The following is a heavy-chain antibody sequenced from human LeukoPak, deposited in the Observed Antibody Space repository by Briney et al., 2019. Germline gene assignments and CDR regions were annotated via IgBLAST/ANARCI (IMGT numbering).Heavy chain of an antibody. Sequence: GGSLRLSCAASGFNFGGYSMNWVRQAPGKGLEWVSSISSSSTYIYYADSVKGRFTISRDNSKNTLYLQMNSLRAEDTAVYYCAKQVGDYYYYYMDVWGKGTTVTVSS. CDR2: ISSSSTYI. J-gene: IGHJ6*03. CDR1: GFNFGGYS. CDR3: AKQVGDYYYYYMDV. V-gene: IGHV3-21*04. D-gene: IGHD3-3*01.